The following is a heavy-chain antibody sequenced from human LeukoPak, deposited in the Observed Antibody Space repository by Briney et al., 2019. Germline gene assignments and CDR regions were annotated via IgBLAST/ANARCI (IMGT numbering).Heavy chain of an antibody. Sequence: PGGSLRLSCAASGFTFSSYGMHWVRQAPGKGLEWVALISYDGSNKYYADSVKGRFTISRDNSKNTLYLQMNSLRAEDTAVYYCARDHTGGYKHFDYWGQGTLVTVSS. CDR2: ISYDGSNK. CDR1: GFTFSSYG. J-gene: IGHJ4*02. CDR3: ARDHTGGYKHFDY. D-gene: IGHD5-24*01. V-gene: IGHV3-30*03.